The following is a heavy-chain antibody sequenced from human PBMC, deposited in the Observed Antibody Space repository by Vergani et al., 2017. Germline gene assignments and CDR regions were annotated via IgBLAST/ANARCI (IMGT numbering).Heavy chain of an antibody. CDR3: ARARGDYGWFDP. D-gene: IGHD4-17*01. J-gene: IGHJ5*02. CDR1: GGSFSGYY. V-gene: IGHV4-34*01. CDR2: INHSGST. Sequence: QVQLQQWGAGLLKPSETLSLTCAVYGGSFSGYYWSWIRQPPGKGLEWIGEINHSGSTNYNPSLKSRVTISVDTSKNQFSLKLSSVTAADTAVYYCARARGDYGWFDPWGQGTLVTVSS.